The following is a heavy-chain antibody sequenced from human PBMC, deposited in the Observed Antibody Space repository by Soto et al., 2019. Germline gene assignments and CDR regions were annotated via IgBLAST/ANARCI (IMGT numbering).Heavy chain of an antibody. CDR3: ARLTVTTMDYFDY. D-gene: IGHD4-17*01. V-gene: IGHV3-11*01. CDR1: GFTFSDYY. J-gene: IGHJ4*02. Sequence: GGSLRLSCAASGFTFSDYYMSWIRQAPGKGLEWVSYISSSGSTIYYADSVKGRFTISRDNAKNSLYLQMNSLRAEDTAVYYCARLTVTTMDYFDYWGQGTLVTVSS. CDR2: ISSSGSTI.